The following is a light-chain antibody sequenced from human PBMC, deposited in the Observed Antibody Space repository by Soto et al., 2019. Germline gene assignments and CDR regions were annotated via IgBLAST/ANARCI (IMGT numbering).Light chain of an antibody. CDR2: YVS. J-gene: IGLJ1*01. Sequence: QSALTQPASVSGSPGQSITISCTGTSSDVGGYNYVSWYQQHPGKAPKLMIYYVSNRPSGVSNRFSGSKSGNTASLTISGLQAKNEADYYCSSYTSSSTNYVFGTGTKLTVL. CDR1: SSDVGGYNY. CDR3: SSYTSSSTNYV. V-gene: IGLV2-14*01.